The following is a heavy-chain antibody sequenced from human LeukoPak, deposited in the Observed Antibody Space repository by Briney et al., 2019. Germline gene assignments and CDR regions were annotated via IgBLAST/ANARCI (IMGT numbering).Heavy chain of an antibody. J-gene: IGHJ4*02. CDR2: IYYSGST. D-gene: IGHD4-11*01. V-gene: IGHV4-59*01. Sequence: PSETLSLTCTVSGGSISRYHWSWVRQPPGKGLEWIGYIYYSGSTNYNPSLKSRVTMSVDTSKNQFSLKLSSVTAADTAVYYCARGSTVTNSYDWGRGTLVTVSS. CDR1: GGSISRYH. CDR3: ARGSTVTNSYD.